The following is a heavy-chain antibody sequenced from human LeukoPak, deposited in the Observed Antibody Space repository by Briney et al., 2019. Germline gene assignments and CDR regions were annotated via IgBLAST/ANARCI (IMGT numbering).Heavy chain of an antibody. V-gene: IGHV1-2*02. J-gene: IGHJ4*02. CDR3: AREVNYDILTGYNGY. D-gene: IGHD3-9*01. Sequence: ASVKVSCKASGYTFTGYYMHWVRQAPGQGLEWMGWINPNSGGTNYAQKFQGRVTMTRDTPISTAYMELSSLRSDDTAVYYCAREVNYDILTGYNGYWGQGTLVTVSS. CDR2: INPNSGGT. CDR1: GYTFTGYY.